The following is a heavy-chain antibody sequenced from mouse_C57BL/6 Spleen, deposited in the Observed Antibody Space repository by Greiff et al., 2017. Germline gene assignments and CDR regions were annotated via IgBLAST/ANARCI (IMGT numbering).Heavy chain of an antibody. CDR2: IYPRDGST. D-gene: IGHD1-1*01. Sequence: VKLVESGPELVKPGASVKLSCKASGYTFTSYDINWVKQRPGQGLEWIGWIYPRDGSTKYNEKFKGKATLTVDTSSSTAYMELHSLTSEDSAVYFCARRNYYGSRYYFDYWGQGTTLTVSS. J-gene: IGHJ2*01. CDR1: GYTFTSYD. V-gene: IGHV1-85*01. CDR3: ARRNYYGSRYYFDY.